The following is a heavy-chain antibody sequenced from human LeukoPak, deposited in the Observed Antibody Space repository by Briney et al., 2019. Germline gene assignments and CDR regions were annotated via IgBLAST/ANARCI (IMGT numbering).Heavy chain of an antibody. CDR1: GFTFSSYS. J-gene: IGHJ4*02. Sequence: GGSLRLSCAASGFTFSSYSMNWVRQAPGKGLEWVSYISSSSSTIYYADSVKGRFTISRDNSKNTLYLQMNSLRAEDTAVYYCAKAHDYGDHLFDYWGQGTLVTVSS. V-gene: IGHV3-48*01. CDR2: ISSSSSTI. D-gene: IGHD4-17*01. CDR3: AKAHDYGDHLFDY.